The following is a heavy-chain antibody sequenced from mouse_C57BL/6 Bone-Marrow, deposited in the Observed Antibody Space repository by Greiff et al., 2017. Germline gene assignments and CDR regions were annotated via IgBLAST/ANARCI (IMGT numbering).Heavy chain of an antibody. CDR1: GYTFTSYW. D-gene: IGHD2-4*01. CDR3: ARNYDYAFDY. J-gene: IGHJ2*03. CDR2: IDPSDSYT. V-gene: IGHV1-59*01. Sequence: VQLQQPGAELVRPGTSVKLSCKASGYTFTSYWMHWVKQRPGQGLEWIGVIDPSDSYTNYNQKFKGKATLTVDTSSSTAYMQLSSLTSEDSAVYYCARNYDYAFDYGGRGTGLTVSA.